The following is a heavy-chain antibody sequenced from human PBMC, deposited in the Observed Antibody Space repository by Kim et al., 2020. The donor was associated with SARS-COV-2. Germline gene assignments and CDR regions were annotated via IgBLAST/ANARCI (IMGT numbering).Heavy chain of an antibody. CDR3: AREPLGPPSRYEY. Sequence: SQTLSLTCAISGDFVSTNAAGWNWIRQSPSRGLEWLGRTYYKSKWFNDYAVPVKTRITIKPDTSKNHFSLQLDFVTPEDTAVYYCAREPLGPPSRYEYWGQGTLVTVSS. D-gene: IGHD7-27*01. J-gene: IGHJ4*02. CDR2: TYYKSKWFN. CDR1: GDFVSTNAAG. V-gene: IGHV6-1*01.